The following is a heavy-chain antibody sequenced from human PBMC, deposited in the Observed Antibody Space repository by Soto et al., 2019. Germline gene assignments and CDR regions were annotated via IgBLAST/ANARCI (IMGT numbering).Heavy chain of an antibody. D-gene: IGHD3-3*02. CDR3: VKVKQFWSGYYDY. V-gene: IGHV3-64D*08. Sequence: GGSLRLSCSASGFTFSSYAMHWVRQAPGKGLEYVSAISSNGGSTYYADSVKGRFTISRDNSKNTLYLQMSSLRAEDTAVYYCVKVKQFWSGYYDYWGQGTLVTVSS. CDR1: GFTFSSYA. CDR2: ISSNGGST. J-gene: IGHJ4*02.